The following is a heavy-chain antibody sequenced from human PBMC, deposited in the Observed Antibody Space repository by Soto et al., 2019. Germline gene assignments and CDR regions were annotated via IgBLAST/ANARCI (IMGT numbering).Heavy chain of an antibody. Sequence: ASVKVSCKASGYTFTRYAMHWVRQAPGQGLEWMGWISAYNGNIHYAQKFQDRVTMTTDTSTSIAYMELRSLRSDDTAVYYCARVEDYFDSSAYGYWGQGTLVTVSS. CDR3: ARVEDYFDSSAYGY. D-gene: IGHD3-22*01. J-gene: IGHJ4*02. V-gene: IGHV1-18*01. CDR2: ISAYNGNI. CDR1: GYTFTRYA.